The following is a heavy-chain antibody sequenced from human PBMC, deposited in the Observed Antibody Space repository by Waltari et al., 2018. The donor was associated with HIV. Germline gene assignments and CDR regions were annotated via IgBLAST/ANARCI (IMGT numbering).Heavy chain of an antibody. CDR3: AGGTAIFTGYYPFDY. CDR2: IYSDGST. Sequence: EVQLVESGGGLVQPGGSLRLSCAGSGFTVSRKYMTWVRQAPGKWMGWVSVIYSDGSTYYVDSVKGRFTISRDNSKNTLYLQMNSLRTEDTAVYYCAGGTAIFTGYYPFDYWGQGTLVTVSS. V-gene: IGHV3-66*02. D-gene: IGHD3-9*01. J-gene: IGHJ4*02. CDR1: GFTVSRKY.